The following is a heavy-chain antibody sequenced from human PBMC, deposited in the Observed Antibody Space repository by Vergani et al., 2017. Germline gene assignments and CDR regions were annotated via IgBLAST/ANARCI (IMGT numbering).Heavy chain of an antibody. CDR1: ESTFSDYN. Sequence: QVQLMQSGPVMKKPGGSMKVSCQASESTFSDYNIHWVRQAPGHGLQWMGWISPKTGDTDYLQRFQDGVTMTRDASTTTVYLKMTRLTSDDTAIYYCAPSWNFGRRDWFDSWGPGTRVTVSS. D-gene: IGHD3-10*01. CDR2: ISPKTGDT. V-gene: IGHV1-2*02. J-gene: IGHJ5*01. CDR3: APSWNFGRRDWFDS.